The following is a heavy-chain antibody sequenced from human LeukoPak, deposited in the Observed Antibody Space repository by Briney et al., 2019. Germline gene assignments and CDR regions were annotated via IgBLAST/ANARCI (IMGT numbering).Heavy chain of an antibody. CDR2: FNPEDGET. J-gene: IGHJ4*02. Sequence: ASVKVSCKVSGYIFTELSMHWVRLAPGKGLEWMGGFNPEDGETFYAQKFQGRVTMTEDTSTDTAYMELSSLSYEDTAVYYCATDASGDYLNYWGQGTLVTVSS. CDR3: ATDASGDYLNY. V-gene: IGHV1-24*01. CDR1: GYIFTELS. D-gene: IGHD4-17*01.